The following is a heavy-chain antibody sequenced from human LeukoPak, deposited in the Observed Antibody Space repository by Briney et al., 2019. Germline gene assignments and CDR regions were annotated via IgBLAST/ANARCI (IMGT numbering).Heavy chain of an antibody. CDR2: ISYDGSNK. CDR1: GFILSNYG. CDR3: ARGHPHVWEPYLDY. D-gene: IGHD1-26*01. J-gene: IGHJ4*02. V-gene: IGHV3-30*03. Sequence: AGGSRRLSCAASGFILSNYGTRWVSQPPGEGLEWVAVISYDGSNKYYADSVKGRFTTSRDNSKNTLYLQMNSLRVEDTAVYYCARGHPHVWEPYLDYWGQGTLVTVSS.